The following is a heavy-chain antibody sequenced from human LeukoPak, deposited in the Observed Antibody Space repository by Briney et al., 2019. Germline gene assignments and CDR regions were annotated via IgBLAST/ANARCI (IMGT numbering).Heavy chain of an antibody. J-gene: IGHJ5*02. CDR3: ARVWCSSSSCYSSADL. CDR1: GFTFSTYG. CDR2: IWYDGSIK. V-gene: IGHV3-33*01. Sequence: GGSLRLSCSASGFTFSTYGMHWVRQAPGKGLEWVAVIWYDGSIKYYADSVKGRVTVSRDNSKSTVYLQMNSLRAEDTAVYYCARVWCSSSSCYSSADLWGQGTLVTVSS. D-gene: IGHD2-15*01.